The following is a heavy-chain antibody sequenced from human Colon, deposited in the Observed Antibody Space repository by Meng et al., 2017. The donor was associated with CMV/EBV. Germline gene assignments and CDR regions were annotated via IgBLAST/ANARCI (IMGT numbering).Heavy chain of an antibody. Sequence: SVKVSCKASGGTFSSYAISWVRQAPGQGLEWMGGIIPILGIANYAQKLQGRVTMTTDTSTSTAYMELRSLRSDDTAVYYCARGYYDFWSGYSSFDYWGQGTLVTVSS. CDR2: IIPILGIA. V-gene: IGHV1-69*10. CDR3: ARGYYDFWSGYSSFDY. CDR1: GGTFSSYA. J-gene: IGHJ4*02. D-gene: IGHD3-3*01.